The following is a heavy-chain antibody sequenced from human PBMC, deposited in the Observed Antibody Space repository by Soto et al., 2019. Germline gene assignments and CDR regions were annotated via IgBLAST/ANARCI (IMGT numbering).Heavy chain of an antibody. Sequence: GGSLRLSCAAAGFTFSDYYMNWIRQAPGKGLEWVSCISSSGTPIYYADSVKGRFTISRDNAKNSLYLQMNSLRAEDTAVYYCAVVGGNFYWYFDLWGRGTLVTVSS. J-gene: IGHJ2*01. V-gene: IGHV3-11*01. CDR2: ISSSGTPI. CDR3: AVVGGNFYWYFDL. CDR1: GFTFSDYY. D-gene: IGHD1-7*01.